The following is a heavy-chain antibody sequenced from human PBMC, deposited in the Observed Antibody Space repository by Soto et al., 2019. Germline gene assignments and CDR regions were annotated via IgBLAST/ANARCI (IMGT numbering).Heavy chain of an antibody. J-gene: IGHJ4*02. CDR2: INQDGSEK. V-gene: IGHV3-7*03. Sequence: GGSLRLSCAASGFTFSSHWMSWVRQAPGKGLEWVAHINQDGSEKYYVDSVKGRFTISRDNAKKSLYLQMNSLRAEDTAVYYCARAPYGSGSSYYFDDWGQGTLVTVSS. D-gene: IGHD3-10*01. CDR1: GFTFSSHW. CDR3: ARAPYGSGSSYYFDD.